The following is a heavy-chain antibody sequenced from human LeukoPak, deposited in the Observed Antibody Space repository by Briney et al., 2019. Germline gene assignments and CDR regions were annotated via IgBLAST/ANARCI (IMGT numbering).Heavy chain of an antibody. D-gene: IGHD2-15*01. CDR2: IYPGDSDT. Sequence: GESLKISCKGSGYSFTNYWIGWVRQMPGKGLEWMGIIYPGDSDTRYSPSFQGQVTISADKSISTAYLQWSSLKASDTAMYYCARGRYCSGGSCYPTGGSFDIWGQGTMVTVSS. CDR1: GYSFTNYW. V-gene: IGHV5-51*01. CDR3: ARGRYCSGGSCYPTGGSFDI. J-gene: IGHJ3*02.